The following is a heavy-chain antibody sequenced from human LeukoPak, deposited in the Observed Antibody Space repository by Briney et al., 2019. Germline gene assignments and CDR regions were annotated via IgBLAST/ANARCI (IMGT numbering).Heavy chain of an antibody. CDR1: EFTVSSNH. J-gene: IGHJ4*02. D-gene: IGHD2-15*01. CDR3: ARDRCNGGNCYLSVLDY. CDR2: IYRDGST. V-gene: IGHV3-53*05. Sequence: GGSLRLSCTASEFTVSSNHMSWVRQAPGKGLEWVSVIYRDGSTYYADSVKGRFTISRDKSKNTLYLQMNSLRTEDTAVYYCARDRCNGGNCYLSVLDYWGQGTLVTVSS.